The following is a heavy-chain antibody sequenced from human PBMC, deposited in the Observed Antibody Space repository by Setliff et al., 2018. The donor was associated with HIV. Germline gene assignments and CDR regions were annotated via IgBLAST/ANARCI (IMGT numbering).Heavy chain of an antibody. J-gene: IGHJ3*02. Sequence: SETLSLTCGVYVGSLRSYYWSWIRQSPGKGLEWIGEINYSGSTNYNPSLKSRVTISIDTSKNQFSLKLSSVTAADTAVYYCARGLDSWSSHVFDMWGQGTMGTVS. D-gene: IGHD6-6*01. CDR3: ARGLDSWSSHVFDM. CDR1: VGSLRSYY. V-gene: IGHV4-34*01. CDR2: INYSGST.